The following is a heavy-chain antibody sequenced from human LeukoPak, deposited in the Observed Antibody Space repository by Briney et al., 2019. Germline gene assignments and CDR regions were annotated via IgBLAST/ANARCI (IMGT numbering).Heavy chain of an antibody. CDR1: GGSISSGGYY. Sequence: SETLSLTCTVSGGSISSGGYYWSWIRQHPGKGLEWIGYIYYSGSTYYNPSLKSRVTISVDTSKNQFSLKLSSVTAADTAVYYCATQFDYGDFKADYWGQGTLVTVSS. V-gene: IGHV4-31*03. J-gene: IGHJ4*02. CDR2: IYYSGST. CDR3: ATQFDYGDFKADY. D-gene: IGHD4-17*01.